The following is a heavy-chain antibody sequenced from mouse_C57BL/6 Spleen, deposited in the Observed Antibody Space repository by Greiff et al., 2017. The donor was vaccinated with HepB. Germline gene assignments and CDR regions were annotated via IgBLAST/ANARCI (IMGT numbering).Heavy chain of an antibody. Sequence: QVQLQQPGAELVMPGASVKLSCKASGYTFTSYWMHWVKQRPGQGLEWIGEIDPSDSYTNYNHKFKGKSTLTVDKSSSTAYMQLSSLTAEDSAVYYWARGGSSPWFAYWGQGTLVTVSA. CDR1: GYTFTSYW. J-gene: IGHJ3*01. CDR3: ARGGSSPWFAY. CDR2: IDPSDSYT. D-gene: IGHD1-1*01. V-gene: IGHV1-69*01.